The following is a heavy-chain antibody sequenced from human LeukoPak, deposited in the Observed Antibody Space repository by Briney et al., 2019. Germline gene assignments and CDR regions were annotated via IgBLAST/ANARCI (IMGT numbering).Heavy chain of an antibody. J-gene: IGHJ4*02. CDR2: IDSDGSST. D-gene: IGHD6-19*01. CDR3: ARDAVN. V-gene: IGHV3-74*01. Sequence: GGSLRLSCAASGFTFSYYWMHWVRKGPGKGLVWVSRIDSDGSSTNYADSVKGRFTISRDNVKNTLYLQMNSLTAEDTAVYYCARDAVNWGQGTLVTVSS. CDR1: GFTFSYYW.